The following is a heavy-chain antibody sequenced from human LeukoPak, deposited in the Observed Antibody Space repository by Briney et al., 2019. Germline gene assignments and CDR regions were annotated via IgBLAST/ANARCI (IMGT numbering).Heavy chain of an antibody. J-gene: IGHJ3*01. CDR3: ARSGYYSGYDNDAFDV. CDR2: IYYSGST. V-gene: IGHV4-39*07. CDR1: GGSISSSSYY. Sequence: SETLSLTCTVSGGSISSSSYYWGWIRQPPGKGLEWIGSIYYSGSTYYNPSLKSRVTISVDTSKNQFSLKLSSVTAADTAVYYCARSGYYSGYDNDAFDVWGQGTTVTVSS. D-gene: IGHD5-12*01.